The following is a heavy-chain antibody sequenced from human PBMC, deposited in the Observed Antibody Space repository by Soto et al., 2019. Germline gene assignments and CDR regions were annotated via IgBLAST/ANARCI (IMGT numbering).Heavy chain of an antibody. D-gene: IGHD6-19*01. CDR2: ISWNSGSI. CDR3: AKDTDPGIAVAGSWYFDL. V-gene: IGHV3-9*01. CDR1: GFTFDDYA. Sequence: EVQLVESGGGLVQPGRSLRLSCAASGFTFDDYAMHWVRQAPGKGLEWVSGISWNSGSIGYADSVKGRFTISRDNAKNSLYLQMNSLRAEDTALYYCAKDTDPGIAVAGSWYFDLWGRGTLVTVSS. J-gene: IGHJ2*01.